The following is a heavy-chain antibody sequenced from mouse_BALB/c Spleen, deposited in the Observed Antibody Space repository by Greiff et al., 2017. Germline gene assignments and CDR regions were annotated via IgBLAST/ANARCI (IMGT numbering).Heavy chain of an antibody. CDR1: GYSITSGYY. Sequence: EVQRVESGPGLVKPSQSLSLTCSVTGYSITSGYYWNWIRQFPGNKLEWMGYISYDGSNNYNPSLKNRISITRDTSKNQFFLKLNSVTTEDTATYYCAREDLLRLPDYWGQGTTLTVSS. CDR3: AREDLLRLPDY. J-gene: IGHJ2*01. D-gene: IGHD1-2*01. V-gene: IGHV3-6*02. CDR2: ISYDGSN.